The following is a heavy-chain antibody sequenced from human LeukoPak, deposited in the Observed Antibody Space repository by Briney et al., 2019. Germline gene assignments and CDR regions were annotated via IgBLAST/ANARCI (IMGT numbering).Heavy chain of an antibody. CDR1: GFTFSSHG. CDR3: ARGVRLGELSLLLGY. D-gene: IGHD3-16*02. J-gene: IGHJ4*02. Sequence: PGGSLRLSCAASGFTFSSHGMHWVRQAPGKGLEWVAFIRCDGSNKYYEDSVKGRFNIYRHNAKISLYLQTTSLRAEGTAVDYLARGVRLGELSLLLGYWGQGTLVTVSS. V-gene: IGHV3-30*02. CDR2: IRCDGSNK.